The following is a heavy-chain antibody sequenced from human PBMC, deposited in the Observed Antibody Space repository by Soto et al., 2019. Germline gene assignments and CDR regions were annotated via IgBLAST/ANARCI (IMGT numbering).Heavy chain of an antibody. CDR2: ISGSGDGT. Sequence: GGSLRLSCAASGFTFSSFALSWVRQAPGKGLEWVSAISGSGDGTGYAASVKGRFTISRDNSKNTLYLQMNSLRAEDTAVYYCAGPGYSSQDYWGQGALVTRLL. CDR3: AGPGYSSQDY. J-gene: IGHJ4*02. CDR1: GFTFSSFA. D-gene: IGHD5-18*01. V-gene: IGHV3-23*01.